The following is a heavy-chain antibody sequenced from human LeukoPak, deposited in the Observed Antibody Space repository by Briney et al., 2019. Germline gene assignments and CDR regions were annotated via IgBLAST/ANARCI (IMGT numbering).Heavy chain of an antibody. D-gene: IGHD6-19*01. CDR1: GFTITSYV. J-gene: IGHJ4*02. Sequence: GGSLRLSCTASGFTITSYVTSWVRQAPGKGLEWISSLRGGDDSTNYADSVKGRFAISTDNFKNTVYLQMNTLTVDDTALYYCAKDVSSDWPSAGFDYWGQGTLVTVSS. CDR3: AKDVSSDWPSAGFDY. V-gene: IGHV3-23*01. CDR2: LRGGDDST.